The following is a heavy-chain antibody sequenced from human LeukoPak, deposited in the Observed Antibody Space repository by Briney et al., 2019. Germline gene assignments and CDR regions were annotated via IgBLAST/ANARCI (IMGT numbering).Heavy chain of an antibody. D-gene: IGHD3-3*01. V-gene: IGHV1-18*01. Sequence: ASVKVSCKASGYTFTSYGISWVRQAPGQGLEWVGWISAYNGNTNYAQKLQGRVTMTTDTSTSTAYMELRSLRSDDTVVYYCARGLGGTYYDFWSGDDYWGQGTLVTVSS. CDR3: ARGLGGTYYDFWSGDDY. J-gene: IGHJ4*02. CDR2: ISAYNGNT. CDR1: GYTFTSYG.